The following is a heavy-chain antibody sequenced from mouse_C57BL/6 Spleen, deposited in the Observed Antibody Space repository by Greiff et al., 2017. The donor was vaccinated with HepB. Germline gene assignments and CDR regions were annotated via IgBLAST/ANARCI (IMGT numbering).Heavy chain of an antibody. CDR1: GYAFSSSW. CDR3: ASIPYGTWFAY. CDR2: IYPGDGDT. V-gene: IGHV1-82*01. D-gene: IGHD1-1*01. Sequence: QVQLQQSGPELVKPGASVKISCKASGYAFSSSWMNWVKQRPGKGLEWIGRIYPGDGDTNYNGKFKGKATLTADKSSSTAYMQLSSLTSEDSAVYFCASIPYGTWFAYWGQGTLVTVSA. J-gene: IGHJ3*01.